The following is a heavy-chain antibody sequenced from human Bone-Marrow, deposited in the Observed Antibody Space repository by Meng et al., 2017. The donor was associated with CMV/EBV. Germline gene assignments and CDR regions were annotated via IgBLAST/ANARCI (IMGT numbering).Heavy chain of an antibody. CDR1: GYTFTSYD. V-gene: IGHV1-8*01. CDR2: MNPNSGNT. D-gene: IGHD3-3*01. CDR3: ARASYDFWSGYYLYYYYYYGMDV. Sequence: ASVKVSCKASGYTFTSYDINWVRQATGQGLEWMGWMNPNSGNTGYAQKFQGRVTMTRNTSTSTAYMELSSLRSEDTAVYYCARASYDFWSGYYLYYYYYYGMDVWGQGTTVTVSS. J-gene: IGHJ6*02.